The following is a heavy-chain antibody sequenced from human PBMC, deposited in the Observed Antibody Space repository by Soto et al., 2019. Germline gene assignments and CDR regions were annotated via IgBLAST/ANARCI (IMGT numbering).Heavy chain of an antibody. V-gene: IGHV1-58*01. D-gene: IGHD6-25*01. CDR1: GFTFTSSA. CDR3: AASGYVDFSALYWYFDL. Sequence: QMQLVQSGPEVKKPGTSVKVSCKASGFTFTSSAVQWVRQARGQRLEWIGWIVVGSGNTNYAQKFQERVTITRDMSTSTAYMELSSLRSEDTAVYYCAASGYVDFSALYWYFDLWGRGTLVTVSS. J-gene: IGHJ2*01. CDR2: IVVGSGNT.